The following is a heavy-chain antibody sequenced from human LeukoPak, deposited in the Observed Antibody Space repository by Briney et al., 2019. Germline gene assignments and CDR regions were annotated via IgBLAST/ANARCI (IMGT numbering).Heavy chain of an antibody. Sequence: PSETLSLTCTVSGGSISSYYWSWIRQPPGKGLEWIGSIYYSGSTYYNPSLKSRVTISVDTSKNQFSLKLSSVTAADTAVYYCASEIKGWFDPWGQGTLVTVSS. CDR3: ASEIKGWFDP. J-gene: IGHJ5*02. CDR1: GGSISSYY. CDR2: IYYSGST. V-gene: IGHV4-59*05.